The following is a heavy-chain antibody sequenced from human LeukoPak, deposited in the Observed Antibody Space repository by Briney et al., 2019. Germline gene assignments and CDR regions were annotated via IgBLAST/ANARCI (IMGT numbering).Heavy chain of an antibody. Sequence: PSETLSLTCAVYGGSFSGYYWSWIRQPPGKGLEWIGEINHSGSTNYNTSLKSRVTISVDTSKNQFSLKLGSVTAADTAAYYCARGPIYYGSGSFLDYWGQGTLVTVSS. V-gene: IGHV4-34*01. D-gene: IGHD3-10*01. CDR3: ARGPIYYGSGSFLDY. J-gene: IGHJ4*02. CDR1: GGSFSGYY. CDR2: INHSGST.